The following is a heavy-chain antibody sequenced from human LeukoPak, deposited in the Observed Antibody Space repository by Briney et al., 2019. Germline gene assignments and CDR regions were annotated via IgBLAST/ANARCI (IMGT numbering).Heavy chain of an antibody. CDR3: ARIYGDYDPVDY. J-gene: IGHJ4*02. V-gene: IGHV1-3*01. D-gene: IGHD4-17*01. Sequence: ASVNVSCKASGYTFTSYAMHWVRQAPGQRLEWMGWINAGNGNTKYSQKFQGRVTITRDTSASTAYMELSSLRSEDTAVYYCARIYGDYDPVDYWGQGTLVTVSS. CDR2: INAGNGNT. CDR1: GYTFTSYA.